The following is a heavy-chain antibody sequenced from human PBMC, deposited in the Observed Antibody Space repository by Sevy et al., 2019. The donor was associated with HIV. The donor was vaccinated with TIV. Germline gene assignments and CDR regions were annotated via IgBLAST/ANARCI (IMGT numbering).Heavy chain of an antibody. J-gene: IGHJ4*02. D-gene: IGHD3-16*01. CDR1: GFIFSNYT. CDR3: AYGRGVTFGGVIGPLDY. V-gene: IGHV3-21*06. Sequence: GGSLRLSCAASGFIFSNYTMNWVRQTPGKGLEWVSSISSSSSYIYYADSLKGRFTISRDNAKDSLYLQMNSLRAEDTGVYYCAYGRGVTFGGVIGPLDYWGQGPLVTVSS. CDR2: ISSSSSYI.